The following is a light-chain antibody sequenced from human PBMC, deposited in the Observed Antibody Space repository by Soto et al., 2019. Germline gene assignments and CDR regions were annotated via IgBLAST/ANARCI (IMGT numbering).Light chain of an antibody. Sequence: QSALTQPASVSGSPGQSITISCTATSSDVGGYNYVSWFQQYPGKAPKLMIYEVINRPSGVSNRFSGSKSGNTASLIISGLQAEDEADYYCSSCTSSSTLVFGGGTKVTVL. CDR2: EVI. CDR1: SSDVGGYNY. V-gene: IGLV2-14*01. J-gene: IGLJ2*01. CDR3: SSCTSSSTLV.